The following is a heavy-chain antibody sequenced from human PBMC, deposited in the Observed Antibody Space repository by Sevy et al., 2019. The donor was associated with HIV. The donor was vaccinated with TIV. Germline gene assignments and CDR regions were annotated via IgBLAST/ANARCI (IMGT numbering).Heavy chain of an antibody. Sequence: GESLKISCKASGYTFINYDLNWVRQASGQGLEWLGWMNPSSGITGYSQKFQGRVTITRNSSIRTAYMELTSLRSEDTAIYYCVRAKDYGEPLHSFFDLWGRGTLVTVSS. J-gene: IGHJ2*01. CDR1: GYTFINYD. V-gene: IGHV1-8*02. D-gene: IGHD4-17*01. CDR3: VRAKDYGEPLHSFFDL. CDR2: MNPSSGIT.